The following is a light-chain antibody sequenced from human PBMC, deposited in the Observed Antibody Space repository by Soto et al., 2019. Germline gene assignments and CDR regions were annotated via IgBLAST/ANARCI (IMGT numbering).Light chain of an antibody. CDR3: QAWVSSTVV. J-gene: IGLJ2*01. CDR2: QNS. CDR1: KLGDKY. Sequence: SSELTQPPSVSVSPGQTASITCSGDKLGDKYAWWYQQKPGQSPVLVIYQNSKRPSGIPERFSGSNSGNTATLTISGTQAMDEADYYCQAWVSSTVVFGGGTKLTVL. V-gene: IGLV3-1*01.